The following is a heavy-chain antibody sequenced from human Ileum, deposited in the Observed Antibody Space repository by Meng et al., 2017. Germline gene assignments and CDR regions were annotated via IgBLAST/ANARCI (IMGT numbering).Heavy chain of an antibody. CDR1: GGAVSSSA. D-gene: IGHD2-15*01. J-gene: IGHJ5*02. CDR2: IIHILNAS. CDR3: ARDCSGGGCLDP. V-gene: IGHV1-69*10. Sequence: QLQLVQSGAELKYPGSPVTVSCKASGGAVSSSATDWLRPAPGRGLEWRGGIIHILNASTYAQNFKGRVTLSADMATTTVYMELSSLTSDDTAVYFCARDCSGGGCLDPWGQGTLVTVSS.